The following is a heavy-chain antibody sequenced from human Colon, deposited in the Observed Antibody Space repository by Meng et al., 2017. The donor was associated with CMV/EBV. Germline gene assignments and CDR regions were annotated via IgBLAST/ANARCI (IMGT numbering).Heavy chain of an antibody. CDR1: GFIFGDYA. CDR2: IIGSGFYT. Sequence: GGSLRLSCAASGFIFGDYAMTWVRQAPGKGLEWVASIIGSGFYTYYADSVKGRFTISRDNSRNMIDLQMSNLTAEDTALYYCARGTQYSDFWSGFPYGGHGTLVTVSS. J-gene: IGHJ4*01. D-gene: IGHD3-3*01. V-gene: IGHV3-23*01. CDR3: ARGTQYSDFWSGFPY.